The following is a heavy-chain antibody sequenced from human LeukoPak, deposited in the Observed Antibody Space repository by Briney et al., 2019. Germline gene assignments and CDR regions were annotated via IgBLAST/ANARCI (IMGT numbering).Heavy chain of an antibody. CDR3: ASGDSGAGY. D-gene: IGHD1-26*01. J-gene: IGHJ4*02. CDR2: INHSGST. Sequence: PSETLSLTCAVYGGSFSGYYWSWIRQPPGKGLGWIGEINHSGSTNYNPSLRSRVTIAVDTSKNQCSLKLSSVTAADTAVYYCASGDSGAGYWGQGTLVTVSS. CDR1: GGSFSGYY. V-gene: IGHV4-34*01.